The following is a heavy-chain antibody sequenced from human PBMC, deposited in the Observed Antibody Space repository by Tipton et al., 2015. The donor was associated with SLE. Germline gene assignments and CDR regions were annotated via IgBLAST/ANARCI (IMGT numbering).Heavy chain of an antibody. V-gene: IGHV4-34*01. Sequence: TLSLTCAVYGGSFSDYYWSCIRQPPGKGLEWIGEINHSGSTNYNPSLKSRVTISVDTSKNQFSLRLTSVTAADTAVYYCARGRARNRYCSSTSCYPPPYGMDVWGQGPTVTVSS. CDR3: ARGRARNRYCSSTSCYPPPYGMDV. CDR2: INHSGST. CDR1: GGSFSDYY. D-gene: IGHD2-2*01. J-gene: IGHJ6*02.